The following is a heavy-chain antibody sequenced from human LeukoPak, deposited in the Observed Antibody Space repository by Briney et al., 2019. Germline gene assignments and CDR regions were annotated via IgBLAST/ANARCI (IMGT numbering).Heavy chain of an antibody. V-gene: IGHV3-74*01. CDR3: ARSNQADDY. J-gene: IGHJ4*02. D-gene: IGHD1-14*01. Sequence: GGSLRLSCAASGFTFSSYWIHWVRQVPGKGLVWDARINPGGSSITYADSVKGRFTISRDNAKNTLYLQMDSLRAEDTGVYYCARSNQADDYWGQGTLVTVSS. CDR1: GFTFSSYW. CDR2: INPGGSSI.